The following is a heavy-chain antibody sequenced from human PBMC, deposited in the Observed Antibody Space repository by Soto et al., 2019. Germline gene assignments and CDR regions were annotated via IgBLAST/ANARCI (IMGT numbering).Heavy chain of an antibody. CDR1: GFKFAGYA. CDR2: INGSGEST. CDR3: ANAGNYDDRSVFYNYIDY. Sequence: GGSLRLSCTASGFKFAGYAMTWVRQAPGKGLEWVSGINGSGESTYYAASVKGRFTISRDNSKNTVYVQMNTLSAEDTAVYYYANAGNYDDRSVFYNYIDYWGQGTLVTVSS. V-gene: IGHV3-23*01. J-gene: IGHJ4*02. D-gene: IGHD3-22*01.